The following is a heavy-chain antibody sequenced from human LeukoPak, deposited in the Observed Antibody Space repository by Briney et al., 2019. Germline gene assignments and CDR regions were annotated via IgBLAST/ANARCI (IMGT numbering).Heavy chain of an antibody. J-gene: IGHJ5*02. CDR2: IIPIFGTA. V-gene: IGHV1-69*13. CDR1: GYTFTSYG. Sequence: GASVKVSCKASGYTFTSYGIGWARQAPGQGLEWMGGIIPIFGTANYAQKFQGRVTITADESTSTAYMELSSLRSEDTAVYYCARKLSYSSGWYEGPNWFDPWGQGTLVTVSS. D-gene: IGHD6-19*01. CDR3: ARKLSYSSGWYEGPNWFDP.